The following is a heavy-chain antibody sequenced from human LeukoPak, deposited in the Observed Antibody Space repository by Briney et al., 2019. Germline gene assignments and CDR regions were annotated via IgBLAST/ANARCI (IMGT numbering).Heavy chain of an antibody. J-gene: IGHJ4*02. CDR1: GFTFGDFV. CDR3: TRDQLPPPGYCSGGSGYSGDAFDY. CDR2: IRSKAHGRTT. D-gene: IGHD2-15*01. Sequence: KSGGSLRLSRTASGFTFGDFVMIYFRPAPGGGLEWGGFIRSKAHGRTTDNGGSVKGRFTISRDDSKSIAYLQMNSLKSEDTAVYYCTRDQLPPPGYCSGGSGYSGDAFDYWGQGTLVTVSS. V-gene: IGHV3-49*05.